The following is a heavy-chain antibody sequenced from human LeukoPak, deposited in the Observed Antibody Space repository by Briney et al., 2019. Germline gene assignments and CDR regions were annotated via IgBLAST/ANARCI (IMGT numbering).Heavy chain of an antibody. CDR1: GYTFTAYY. D-gene: IGHD3-10*01. CDR3: ARDLDRDDDY. J-gene: IGHJ4*02. Sequence: ASVKVSCKASGYTFTAYYVHWVRQAPGQGLEWMGRINPNSGGSNYAQKFQDRVTMTRDTSICTAYMELSRLTSDDTAMYYCARDLDRDDDYWGQGTLVTVSS. CDR2: INPNSGGS. V-gene: IGHV1-2*06.